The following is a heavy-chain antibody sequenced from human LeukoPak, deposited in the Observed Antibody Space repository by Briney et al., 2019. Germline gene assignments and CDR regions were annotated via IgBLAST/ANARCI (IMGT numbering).Heavy chain of an antibody. CDR2: INSDGSST. J-gene: IGHJ6*03. CDR3: ARRDIAAAGTVYYYYMDV. D-gene: IGHD6-13*01. Sequence: GGSLRLSCAASGFTFSSYWMHWVRQAPGKGLVWVSRINSDGSSTSYADSVKGRFTISRDNAKNTLYLQMNSLRAEDTAVYYCARRDIAAAGTVYYYYMDVWGKGTTVTVSS. V-gene: IGHV3-74*01. CDR1: GFTFSSYW.